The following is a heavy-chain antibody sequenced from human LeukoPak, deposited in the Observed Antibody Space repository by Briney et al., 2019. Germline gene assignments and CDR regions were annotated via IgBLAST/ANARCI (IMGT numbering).Heavy chain of an antibody. J-gene: IGHJ4*02. CDR2: IYYSGST. CDR3: ARRSGITIFGVVTHYFDY. CDR1: GGSISSSSYY. D-gene: IGHD3-3*01. V-gene: IGHV4-39*01. Sequence: SGTLSLTCTVSGGSISSSSYYWGWIRQPPGKGLEWIVSIYYSGSTYYNPSLKSRVTISVDTSKNQFSLKLSSVTAADTAVYYCARRSGITIFGVVTHYFDYWGQGTLVTVSS.